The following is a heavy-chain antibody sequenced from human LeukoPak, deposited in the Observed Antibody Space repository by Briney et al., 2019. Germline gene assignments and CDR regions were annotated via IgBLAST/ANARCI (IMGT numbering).Heavy chain of an antibody. D-gene: IGHD7-27*01. J-gene: IGHJ4*02. Sequence: SETLSLTCAVYGGSFSGYYWSWIRQPPGKGLEWIGEINHSGSTNYNPSLKSRVTISVDTSKNQFSLKLSSVTAADTAVYYCAKDRGNWGGQTRIGDYWGQGTLVTVSS. CDR1: GGSFSGYY. CDR2: INHSGST. V-gene: IGHV4-34*01. CDR3: AKDRGNWGGQTRIGDY.